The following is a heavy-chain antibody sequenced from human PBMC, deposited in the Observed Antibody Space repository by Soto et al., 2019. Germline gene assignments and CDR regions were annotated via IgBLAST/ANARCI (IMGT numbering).Heavy chain of an antibody. CDR2: INPNTGGT. J-gene: IGHJ6*02. CDR1: GYTFTAYY. Sequence: QVQLVQSGAEVKKPGASVKVSCKASGYTFTAYYIHWVRQAPGQGLEWMGWINPNTGGTNYAQNFQGRVTMTRDTSISTAFMELSRLRSDDTALYYCAAMVITPLYCCYGVDVWGQGTTVTVSS. V-gene: IGHV1-2*02. D-gene: IGHD3-22*01. CDR3: AAMVITPLYCCYGVDV.